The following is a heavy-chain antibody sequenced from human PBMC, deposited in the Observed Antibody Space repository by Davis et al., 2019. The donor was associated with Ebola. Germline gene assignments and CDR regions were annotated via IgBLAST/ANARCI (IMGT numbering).Heavy chain of an antibody. D-gene: IGHD6-19*01. CDR2: ISGSGGST. V-gene: IGHV3-23*01. CDR1: GFTFSSYA. J-gene: IGHJ4*02. Sequence: GGSLRLSCAASGFTFSSYAMSWVRQAPGKGLEWVSAISGSGGSTYYADSVKGRFTISRDNSKNTLYLQMNSLRAEDTAVYYCAKVDTGMVRIGIAVAGTLDYWGQGTLVTVSS. CDR3: AKVDTGMVRIGIAVAGTLDY.